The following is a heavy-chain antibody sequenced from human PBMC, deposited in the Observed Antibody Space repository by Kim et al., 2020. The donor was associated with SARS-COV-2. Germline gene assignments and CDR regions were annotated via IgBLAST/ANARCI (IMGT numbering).Heavy chain of an antibody. Sequence: ASLKVSCKASGYTFTSYYMHWVRQAPGQGLEWMGIINPSGGSTSYAQKFQGRGTMTRDTSTSTVYMELSSLRSEDTAVYYCARVVIEEYDSLTGYYNWDGMDVMSMDLWGQGTTVTVSS. CDR2: INPSGGST. J-gene: IGHJ6*02. D-gene: IGHD3-9*01. CDR3: ARVVIEEYDSLTGYYNWDGMDVMSMDL. V-gene: IGHV1-46*01. CDR1: GYTFTSYY.